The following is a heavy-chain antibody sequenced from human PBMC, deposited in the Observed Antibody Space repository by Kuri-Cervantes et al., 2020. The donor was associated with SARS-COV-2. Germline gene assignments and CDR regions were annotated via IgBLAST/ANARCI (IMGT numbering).Heavy chain of an antibody. CDR3: ARIRKQQLRVGFAFDI. Sequence: SETLSLTCTVSGGSISSYHWSWIRQPPGKGLEWIGYIYYSGSTNYNPSLKSRVTISVDTSKNQFSLKLSSVTAADTAVYYCARIRKQQLRVGFAFDIWGQGTMVTVSS. CDR1: GGSISSYH. J-gene: IGHJ3*02. V-gene: IGHV4-59*12. D-gene: IGHD6-13*01. CDR2: IYYSGST.